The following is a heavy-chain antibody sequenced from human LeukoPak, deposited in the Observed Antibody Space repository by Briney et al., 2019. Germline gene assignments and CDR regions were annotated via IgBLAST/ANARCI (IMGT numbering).Heavy chain of an antibody. CDR3: ARGGFGGVIVKSYYYYMDV. Sequence: SEALSLTCAVYGGSFSGYYWSWIRQPPGKGLEWIGEINHSGSTNYNPSLKSRVTISVDTSKNQFSLKLSSVTAADTAVYYCARGGFGGVIVKSYYYYMDVWGKGTTVTISS. D-gene: IGHD3-16*02. J-gene: IGHJ6*03. V-gene: IGHV4-34*01. CDR2: INHSGST. CDR1: GGSFSGYY.